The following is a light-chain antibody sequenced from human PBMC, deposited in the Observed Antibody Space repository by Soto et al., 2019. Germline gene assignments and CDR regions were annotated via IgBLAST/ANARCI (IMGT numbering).Light chain of an antibody. CDR2: GAS. J-gene: IGKJ5*01. Sequence: ELVLTQSPGTLSLSPGERATLSCRASQSVSSSYLAWYQQKPCQAPRLLIYGASRRATGIPDRFSGSGSGTDFTLTISRLEPEDFAVYYCQQYGSSPPITFGQGTRLEIK. CDR3: QQYGSSPPIT. V-gene: IGKV3-20*01. CDR1: QSVSSSY.